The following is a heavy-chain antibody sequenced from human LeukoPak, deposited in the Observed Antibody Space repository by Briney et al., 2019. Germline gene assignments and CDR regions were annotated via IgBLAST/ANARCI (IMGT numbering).Heavy chain of an antibody. CDR2: ISSSSNYI. D-gene: IGHD3-10*01. CDR3: AKTVRITMVRGVITPPYFDY. Sequence: GGSLRLSCAASGFTFNSHSINWVRQAPGKGLEWVSSISSSSNYIYYADSVKGRFTISRDNSKNTLYLQMNSLRAEDTAVYYCAKTVRITMVRGVITPPYFDYWGQGTLVTVSS. CDR1: GFTFNSHS. J-gene: IGHJ4*02. V-gene: IGHV3-21*04.